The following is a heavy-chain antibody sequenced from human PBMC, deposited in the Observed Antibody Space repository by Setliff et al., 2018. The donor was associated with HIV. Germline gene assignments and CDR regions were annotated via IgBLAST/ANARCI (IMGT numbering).Heavy chain of an antibody. CDR1: GGTFSSYV. CDR3: ASGMRWDTAMGDAFDI. Sequence: SVKVSCKASGGTFSSYVINWVRQAPGQGLEWMGGIIPIFRTAHYAQEFQGRVTITADEPTTTAYMELRSLKSDDTAIYFCASGMRWDTAMGDAFDIWGQGTMVTVSS. V-gene: IGHV1-69*13. J-gene: IGHJ3*02. D-gene: IGHD5-18*01. CDR2: IIPIFRTA.